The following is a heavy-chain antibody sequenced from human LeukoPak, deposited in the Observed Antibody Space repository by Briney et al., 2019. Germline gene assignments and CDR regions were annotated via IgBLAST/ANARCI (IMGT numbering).Heavy chain of an antibody. CDR1: GFTFSNSW. D-gene: IGHD4-17*01. J-gene: IGHJ4*02. CDR3: ARVVDHDYGDYYLDY. CDR2: INTDGSST. V-gene: IGHV3-74*01. Sequence: GGSLRLSCAASGFTFSNSWMHWVRQAPGKGLVWVSRINTDGSSTTYADSVKGRFTISRDNPKNTLYLQMNSLRAEDTAVYYCARVVDHDYGDYYLDYWGQGTLVTVSS.